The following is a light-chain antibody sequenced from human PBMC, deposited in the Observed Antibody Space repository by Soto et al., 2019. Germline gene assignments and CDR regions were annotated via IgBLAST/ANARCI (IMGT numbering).Light chain of an antibody. CDR3: SSYAGSNNYV. Sequence: QSALAQPPSASLPPGQSLTISCTGTSSDVGGYNYVSWYQQHPGKAPKLMIYEVSKRPSGVPDRFSGSKSGNTASLTVSGLQAEDEADYYCSSYAGSNNYVFGTGTKVTVL. J-gene: IGLJ1*01. CDR1: SSDVGGYNY. CDR2: EVS. V-gene: IGLV2-8*01.